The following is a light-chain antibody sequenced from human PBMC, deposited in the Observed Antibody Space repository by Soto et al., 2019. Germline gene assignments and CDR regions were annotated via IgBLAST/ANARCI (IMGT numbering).Light chain of an antibody. CDR2: GAS. Sequence: EIVLTQSPGTLSLSPGERATLSCRASQSVSSSYLAWYQQKPGQAPRLLIYGASSRTTGIPERFSGSGSGTDFTLTISRLEPEDFAVYYCQPYGSSPSTFGQGTRLEMK. CDR1: QSVSSSY. J-gene: IGKJ5*01. CDR3: QPYGSSPST. V-gene: IGKV3-20*01.